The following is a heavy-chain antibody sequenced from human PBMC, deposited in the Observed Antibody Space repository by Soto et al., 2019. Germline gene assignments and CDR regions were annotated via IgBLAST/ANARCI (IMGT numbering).Heavy chain of an antibody. CDR3: ARHKYCSSTSCLYYYYYYMDV. CDR2: IYYSGST. V-gene: IGHV4-59*01. J-gene: IGHJ6*03. CDR1: GGSISSYY. D-gene: IGHD2-2*01. Sequence: PSETLSLTCTVSGGSISSYYRSWIRQPPGKGLEWIGYIYYSGSTNYNPSLKSRVTISVDTPKNQFSLKLSSVTAADTAVYYCARHKYCSSTSCLYYYYYYMDVWGKGTTVTVSS.